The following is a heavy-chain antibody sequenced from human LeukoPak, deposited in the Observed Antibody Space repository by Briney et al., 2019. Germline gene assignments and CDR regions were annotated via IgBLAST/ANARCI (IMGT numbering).Heavy chain of an antibody. CDR1: GGSISSYY. V-gene: IGHV4-59*01. Sequence: SETLSLTCTVSGGSISSYYWSWIRPPPGKGLEWSGYIYYSGSTNYNPSLKSRVTISVDTSKNQFSLKLSSVTAADTAVYYCARAVAGRVGGFDYWGQGTLVTVSS. CDR3: ARAVAGRVGGFDY. D-gene: IGHD6-19*01. J-gene: IGHJ4*02. CDR2: IYYSGST.